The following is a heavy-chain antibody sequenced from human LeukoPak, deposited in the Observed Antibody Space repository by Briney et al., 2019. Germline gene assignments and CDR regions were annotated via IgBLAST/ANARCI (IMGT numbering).Heavy chain of an antibody. Sequence: GGSLRLSCAASGFTVSSNYMSWVRQAPGKGLEWVSVIYDGGSTYYADSVKGRFTISRDNSKNTLYLQMSSLRAEDTAAYYCARDLGRAGVYYYYGMDVWGQWTTVTVSS. CDR2: IYDGGST. CDR3: ARDLGRAGVYYYYGMDV. J-gene: IGHJ6*02. CDR1: GFTVSSNY. V-gene: IGHV3-53*01. D-gene: IGHD3-10*01.